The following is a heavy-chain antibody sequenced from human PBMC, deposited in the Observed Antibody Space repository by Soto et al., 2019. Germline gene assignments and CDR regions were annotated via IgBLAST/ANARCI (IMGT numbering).Heavy chain of an antibody. CDR2: IWYDGRSK. CDR1: GFTFSSYH. Sequence: QVQLVESGGGVVQPGRSLRLSCAASGFTFSSYHMHWVRQAPGKGLEWVSVIWYDGRSKYYGDSAKGRFTISRDNSKNTLYLQMDGLRAEDTAVYYCARGLAAATNYFSYGLDVWGQGTVVNVSS. V-gene: IGHV3-33*01. CDR3: ARGLAAATNYFSYGLDV. J-gene: IGHJ6*02. D-gene: IGHD6-13*01.